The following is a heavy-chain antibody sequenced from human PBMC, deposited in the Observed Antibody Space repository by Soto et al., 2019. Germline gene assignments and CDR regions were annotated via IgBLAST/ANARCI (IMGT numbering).Heavy chain of an antibody. CDR3: ARVVDYYVSYYCSGMDV. J-gene: IGHJ6*02. Sequence: EVQLVESGGGLVKPGGSLRLSCAASGFTFSSYSMNWVRQAPGKGLEWVSSISSSSSYIYYADSVKGRFTISRDNAKNSLCLQMNSLSADDTAVYSCARVVDYYVSYYCSGMDVWGQVSTVTGSS. CDR2: ISSSSSYI. V-gene: IGHV3-21*01. CDR1: GFTFSSYS. D-gene: IGHD3-10*02.